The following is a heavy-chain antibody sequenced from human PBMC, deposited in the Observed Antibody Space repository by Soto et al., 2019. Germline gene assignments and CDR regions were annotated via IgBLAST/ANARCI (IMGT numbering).Heavy chain of an antibody. J-gene: IGHJ4*02. D-gene: IGHD3-3*01. CDR1: GFTFSSYA. Sequence: QVQLVESGGGVVQPGRSLRLSCAASGFTFSSYAMHWVRQAPGKGLEGVAVISYDGSNKYYADSVKGRFTISRDNSKNTMYLQMNSLRAEDTAVYYCARDKRDLRFLEWSYYYDYWGQGSLVTVSS. CDR2: ISYDGSNK. CDR3: ARDKRDLRFLEWSYYYDY. V-gene: IGHV3-30-3*01.